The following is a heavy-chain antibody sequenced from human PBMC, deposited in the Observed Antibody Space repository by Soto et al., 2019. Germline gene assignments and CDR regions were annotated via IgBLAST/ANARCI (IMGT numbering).Heavy chain of an antibody. CDR3: ARKPETGTTVPFDY. D-gene: IGHD1-1*01. CDR1: GFTFSSYS. V-gene: IGHV3-48*01. J-gene: IGHJ4*02. CDR2: ISSSSSTI. Sequence: GGSLRLSCAASGFTFSSYSMNWVRQAPGKGLEWVSYISSSSSTIYYADSVKGRFTISRDNSKNTLYLQMNSLRAEDTAVYYCARKPETGTTVPFDYWGQGTLVTVSS.